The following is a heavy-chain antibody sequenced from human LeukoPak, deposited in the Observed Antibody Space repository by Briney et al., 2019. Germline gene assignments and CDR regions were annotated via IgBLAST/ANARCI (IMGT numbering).Heavy chain of an antibody. Sequence: SETLSLTCAVYGGSFSGYYWSWIRQPPGKGLEWIGEINHSGSTNHNPSLKSRVTISVDTSKNQFSLNLRSLTAADTAVYYCARGPIVGATRGLWDFDYWGQGTLVTVSS. D-gene: IGHD1-26*01. J-gene: IGHJ4*02. V-gene: IGHV4-34*01. CDR3: ARGPIVGATRGLWDFDY. CDR1: GGSFSGYY. CDR2: INHSGST.